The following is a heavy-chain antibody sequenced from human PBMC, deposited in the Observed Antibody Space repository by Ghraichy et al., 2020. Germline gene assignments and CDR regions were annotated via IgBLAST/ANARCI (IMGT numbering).Heavy chain of an antibody. V-gene: IGHV4-34*01. Sequence: SQTLSLTCAVYGGSFSGYYWSWIRQPPGKGLEWIGEIYHSGSTNYNPSLKSRVTISVDTSKNQFSLKLSSVTAADTAVYYCARAMRYYDILTGYYPRMSKYYCDYWGQGTLVTVSS. J-gene: IGHJ4*02. D-gene: IGHD3-9*01. CDR3: ARAMRYYDILTGYYPRMSKYYCDY. CDR2: IYHSGST. CDR1: GGSFSGYY.